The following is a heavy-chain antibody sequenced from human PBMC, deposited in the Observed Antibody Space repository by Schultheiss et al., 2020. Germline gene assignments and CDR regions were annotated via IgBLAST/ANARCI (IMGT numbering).Heavy chain of an antibody. CDR2: ISYDGSNK. CDR3: ARSAGSWFRGGAFDI. Sequence: GESLKISCAASGFTFSSYAMHWVRQAPGKGLEWVAVISYDGSNKYYADSVKGRFTISRDNSKNTLYLQMNSLRAEDTAVYYCARSAGSWFRGGAFDIWGQGTMVTVSS. D-gene: IGHD6-13*01. CDR1: GFTFSSYA. J-gene: IGHJ3*02. V-gene: IGHV3-30*04.